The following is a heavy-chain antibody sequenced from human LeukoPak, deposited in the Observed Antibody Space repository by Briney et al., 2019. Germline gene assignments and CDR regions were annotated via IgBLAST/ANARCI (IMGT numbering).Heavy chain of an antibody. CDR2: IYPGDSDT. D-gene: IGHD6-13*01. CDR3: ARLQQLASYYFDY. CDR1: FXXXX. J-gene: IGHJ4*02. V-gene: IGHV5-51*01. Sequence: FXXXXIGWGRXXPGKGVEWMGIIYPGDSDTSDSPSFEGQVTISADKSISTAYLQWSSLKASDTAMYYCARLQQLASYYFDYWGQGTLVTVSS.